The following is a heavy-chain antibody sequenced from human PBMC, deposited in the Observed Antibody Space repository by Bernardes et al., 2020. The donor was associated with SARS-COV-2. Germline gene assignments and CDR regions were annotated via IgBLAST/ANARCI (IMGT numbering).Heavy chain of an antibody. V-gene: IGHV3-23*01. CDR1: GFTFRSYV. D-gene: IGHD2-2*01. CDR2: ISGSGGST. CDR3: AKDRQYQQLGVANWFDP. J-gene: IGHJ5*02. Sequence: VGSLILSCAASGFTFRSYVMSWVRQAPGKGLEWVSVISGSGGSTYYADSVKGRFTISRDNSKNTLYLQVNSLRAEDTAVYYCAKDRQYQQLGVANWFDPWGQGTLVTVSS.